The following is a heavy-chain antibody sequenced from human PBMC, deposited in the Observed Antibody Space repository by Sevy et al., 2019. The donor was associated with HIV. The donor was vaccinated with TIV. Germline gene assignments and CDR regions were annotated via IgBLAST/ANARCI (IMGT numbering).Heavy chain of an antibody. Sequence: ASVKVSCKASGYTFTSYGISWVRQAPGQGLEWMGWISAYNGNTNYAQKLQGRVTMTTDTSTSTAYMELRSLRSDDTAVYYCAGVGKLIMVRGVKYYYYYVDVWGKGTTVTVSS. V-gene: IGHV1-18*04. CDR1: GYTFTSYG. J-gene: IGHJ6*03. CDR3: AGVGKLIMVRGVKYYYYYVDV. D-gene: IGHD3-10*01. CDR2: ISAYNGNT.